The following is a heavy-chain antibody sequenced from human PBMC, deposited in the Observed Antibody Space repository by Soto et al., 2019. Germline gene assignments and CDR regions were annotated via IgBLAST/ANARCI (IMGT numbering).Heavy chain of an antibody. CDR3: ASEGRRASHY. CDR2: FYHSGST. D-gene: IGHD1-26*01. CDR1: GASISSGGYS. Sequence: KTSETLSLTCAVSGASISSGGYSWSWLRQPPGKGLEWIGYFYHSGSTYCNPSLKSRVTMTVDRSKTQLCLKLSSVTAADTAVYYCASEGRRASHYWGQGTLVTVSS. J-gene: IGHJ4*02. V-gene: IGHV4-30-2*01.